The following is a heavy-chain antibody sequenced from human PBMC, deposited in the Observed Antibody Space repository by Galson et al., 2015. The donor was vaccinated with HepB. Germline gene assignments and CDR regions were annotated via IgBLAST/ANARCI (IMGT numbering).Heavy chain of an antibody. D-gene: IGHD4-17*01. CDR3: ARGVADYGDYGWFDP. Sequence: SVKVSCKASGGTFSSYAISWVRQAPGQGLEWMGGIIPIFGTANYAQKFQGRVTITADESTSTAYMELSSLRSEDTAVYYCARGVADYGDYGWFDPWGQGTLVTVSS. CDR2: IIPIFGTA. V-gene: IGHV1-69*13. CDR1: GGTFSSYA. J-gene: IGHJ5*02.